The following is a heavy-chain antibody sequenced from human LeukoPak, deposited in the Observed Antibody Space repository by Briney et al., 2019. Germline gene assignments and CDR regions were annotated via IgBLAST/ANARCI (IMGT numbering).Heavy chain of an antibody. CDR3: ARGSGFGSSYGMDV. D-gene: IGHD3-10*01. CDR2: IYHSGST. CDR1: GGSISSGGYS. J-gene: IGHJ6*02. Sequence: SETLSLTCAVSGGSISSGGYSWSWIRQPPGKGLEWIGYIYHSGSTYYNPSLKSRVTISVDRSKNQFSLKLSSVTAADTAVYYCARGSGFGSSYGMDVWGQGTTVTVSS. V-gene: IGHV4-30-2*01.